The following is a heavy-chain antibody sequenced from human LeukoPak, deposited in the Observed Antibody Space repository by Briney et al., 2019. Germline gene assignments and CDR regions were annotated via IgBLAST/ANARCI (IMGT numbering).Heavy chain of an antibody. V-gene: IGHV3-30*18. CDR3: AKGGRLRCFDY. J-gene: IGHJ4*02. Sequence: PGGSLRLSCAASGFTFSSYGMHWVRQAPGKGLEWVAVISYDGSNKYYADSVKGRFTISRDNSKNTLYLQMNSLRAEDTAVYYCAKGGRLRCFDYWGQGTLVTVSS. CDR2: ISYDGSNK. D-gene: IGHD4-17*01. CDR1: GFTFSSYG.